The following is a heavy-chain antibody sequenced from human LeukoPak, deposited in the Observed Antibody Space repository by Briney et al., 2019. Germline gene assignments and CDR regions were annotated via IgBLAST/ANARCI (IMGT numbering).Heavy chain of an antibody. D-gene: IGHD2-2*01. CDR2: MYYGGSS. CDR1: GGSVSHYY. V-gene: IGHV4-59*02. CDR3: AEGGENHCGRNTCFQGSAF. Sequence: SETLSLTCNVSGGSVSHYYWSWIRQPPGKGLEWIGYMYYGGSSNYNPSLKSRVTISIDTSKNQFSLKLNSVTAADTAVYYCAEGGENHCGRNTCFQGSAFWGQGTLVTVSS. J-gene: IGHJ4*02.